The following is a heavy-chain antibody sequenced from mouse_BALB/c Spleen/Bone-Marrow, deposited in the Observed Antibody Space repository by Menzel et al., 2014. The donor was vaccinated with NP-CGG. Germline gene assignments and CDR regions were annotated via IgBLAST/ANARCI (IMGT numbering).Heavy chain of an antibody. J-gene: IGHJ1*01. CDR3: ARDENYDIYWYFDV. D-gene: IGHD1-1*01. Sequence: EVQLVESGGGLVQPGGSLRLSCATSGFTFTDYYMSWVRQTPGKALEWLGFIRNKANGYTTDYSVSVKGRFTISRDNSQSTLYLQMNTLRAEDSATYYCARDENYDIYWYFDVWGAGTTVTVSS. CDR2: IRNKANGYTT. CDR1: GFTFTDYY. V-gene: IGHV7-3*02.